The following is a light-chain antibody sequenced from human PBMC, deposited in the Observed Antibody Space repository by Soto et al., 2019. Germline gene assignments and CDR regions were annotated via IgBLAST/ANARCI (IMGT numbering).Light chain of an antibody. CDR1: QNMNNY. Sequence: DIQMTQSPSSLSASVGDRVTITCRASQNMNNYLNWYQQRPGEAPKVLIYTASNLQSGVPSRFSGSGSGTDFTLTISRLQHEDFATYYCQHYHSVPWTFGQGTKVEIK. CDR2: TAS. CDR3: QHYHSVPWT. J-gene: IGKJ1*01. V-gene: IGKV1-39*01.